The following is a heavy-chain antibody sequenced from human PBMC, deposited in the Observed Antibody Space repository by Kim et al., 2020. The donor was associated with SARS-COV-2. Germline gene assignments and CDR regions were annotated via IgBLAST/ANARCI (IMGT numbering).Heavy chain of an antibody. CDR2: ISSNGGST. Sequence: GGSLRLSCAVSGFTFSSYAMHWVRQAPGKGLEYVSAISSNGGSTYYANSVKGRFTISRDNSKNTLYLQMGSLRAEDMAVYYCARDGGYSYGTGGYYYYG. V-gene: IGHV3-64*01. CDR3: ARDGGYSYGTGGYYYYG. CDR1: GFTFSSYA. D-gene: IGHD5-18*01. J-gene: IGHJ6*01.